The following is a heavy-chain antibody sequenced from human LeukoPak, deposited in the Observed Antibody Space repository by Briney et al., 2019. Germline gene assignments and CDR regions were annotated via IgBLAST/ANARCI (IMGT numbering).Heavy chain of an antibody. J-gene: IGHJ4*02. CDR1: GSTFGSYA. CDR3: AKLGGYDFWSGYYDDY. Sequence: PGGSLRLSCAASGSTFGSYAMSWVRQAPGKGLEWVSAISGSGGSTYYADSVKGRFTISRDNSKNTLYLQMNSLRAEDTAVYYCAKLGGYDFWSGYYDDYWGQGTLVTVSS. CDR2: ISGSGGST. D-gene: IGHD3-3*01. V-gene: IGHV3-23*01.